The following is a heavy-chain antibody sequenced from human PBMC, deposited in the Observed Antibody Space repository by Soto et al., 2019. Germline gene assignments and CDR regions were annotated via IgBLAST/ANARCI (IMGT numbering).Heavy chain of an antibody. Sequence: PSETLSLTCAVSGFSISSGHYWGWMRQPPGKGLEWIGSTHHSGRTYYSTSLKSRVTISVDTSKNQFSLKLSSVTAADTAVYYCARVSSGYSYGYIFDYWGQGTLVTVSS. V-gene: IGHV4-38-2*01. CDR2: THHSGRT. CDR3: ARVSSGYSYGYIFDY. J-gene: IGHJ4*02. D-gene: IGHD5-18*01. CDR1: GFSISSGHY.